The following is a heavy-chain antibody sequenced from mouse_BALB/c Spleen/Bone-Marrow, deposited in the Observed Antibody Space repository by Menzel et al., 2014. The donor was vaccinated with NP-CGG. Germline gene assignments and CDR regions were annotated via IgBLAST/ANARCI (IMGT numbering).Heavy chain of an antibody. V-gene: IGHV1-9*01. CDR1: GYTLSSYW. CDR2: ILPGSGNT. CDR3: ARRVLCFFDC. J-gene: IGHJ2*01. D-gene: IGHD2-3*01. Sequence: VQLVESGAELMKPGASVKISCKASGYTLSSYWIEWVKQRPGHGLEWIGKILPGSGNTNHNENFKGEATLTADTSSNTVYMQLSSLTSEDSAVYYCARRVLCFFDCWGQGTTLTVSS.